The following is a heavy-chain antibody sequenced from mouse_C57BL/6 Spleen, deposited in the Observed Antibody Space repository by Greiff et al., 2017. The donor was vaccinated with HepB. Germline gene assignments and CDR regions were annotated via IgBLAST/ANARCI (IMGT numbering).Heavy chain of an antibody. CDR2: INPSNGGT. D-gene: IGHD2-3*01. J-gene: IGHJ3*01. CDR1: GYTFTSYW. CDR3: ARGGGWLLLFAY. Sequence: QVQLQQPGTELVKPGASVKLSCKASGYTFTSYWMHWVKQRPGQGLEWIGNINPSNGGTNYNEKFKSKATLTVDKTSSTAYMQLSSLTSEDSAVYYCARGGGWLLLFAYWGQGTLVTVSA. V-gene: IGHV1-53*01.